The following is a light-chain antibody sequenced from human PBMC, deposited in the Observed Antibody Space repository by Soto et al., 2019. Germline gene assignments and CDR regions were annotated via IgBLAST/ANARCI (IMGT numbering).Light chain of an antibody. V-gene: IGKV1-5*01. CDR3: QQDNSYSWT. CDR2: DAS. Sequence: DIQMTQSPSTLSASVGDRVTITCRASQSISSWLAWYHQKPGEAPNLLIYDASSLESGVPSRFSGSGSGTDFTLTIISLQPEDFVPYYCQQDNSYSWTFGQGTRLDIK. J-gene: IGKJ1*01. CDR1: QSISSW.